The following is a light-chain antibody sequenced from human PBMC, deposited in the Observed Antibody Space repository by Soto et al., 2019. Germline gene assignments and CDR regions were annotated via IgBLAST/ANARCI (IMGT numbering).Light chain of an antibody. Sequence: EIVLTQSPGTLSLSPGERATLSCRASQSVSSSYLAWYQQKPGQAPRLLIYGASSRDTGIPDRFSGSGSGTDFTLTISRLEPENFAVYYCQQYGSSPPERTFGQGTKVEIK. J-gene: IGKJ1*01. CDR1: QSVSSSY. V-gene: IGKV3-20*01. CDR2: GAS. CDR3: QQYGSSPPERT.